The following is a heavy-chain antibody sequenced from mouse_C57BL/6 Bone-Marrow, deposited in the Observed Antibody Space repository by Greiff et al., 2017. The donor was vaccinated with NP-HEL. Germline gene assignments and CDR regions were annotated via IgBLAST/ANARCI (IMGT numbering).Heavy chain of an antibody. D-gene: IGHD4-1*01. CDR3: ARGWKTGIDY. CDR2: INPGSGGT. J-gene: IGHJ2*01. CDR1: GYAFTNYL. Sequence: QVQLKESGAELVRPGTSVKVSCKASGYAFTNYLIEWVKQRPGQGLEWIGVINPGSGGTNYNEKFKGKATLTADKSSSTAYMQLSSLTSEDSAVYFCARGWKTGIDYWGQGTTLTVSS. V-gene: IGHV1-54*01.